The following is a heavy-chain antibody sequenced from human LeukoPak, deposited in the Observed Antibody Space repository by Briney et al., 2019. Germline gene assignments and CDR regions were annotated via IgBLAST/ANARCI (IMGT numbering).Heavy chain of an antibody. CDR2: IKLDGSEK. CDR3: ARAMRYSTSYSWFDP. Sequence: PGGSLRLSCAVSVFTFSRYWMSWVPEAPGRGLEWVANIKLDGSEKYHVDSVKGRFTIPRDNAKNSLYLQMNSLRAGGTAVYYCARAMRYSTSYSWFDPWGQGTLVTVSS. J-gene: IGHJ5*02. CDR1: VFTFSRYW. V-gene: IGHV3-7*01. D-gene: IGHD6-6*01.